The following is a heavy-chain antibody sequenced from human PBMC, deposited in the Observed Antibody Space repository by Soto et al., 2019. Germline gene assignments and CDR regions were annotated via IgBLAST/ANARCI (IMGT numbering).Heavy chain of an antibody. D-gene: IGHD3-10*01. CDR2: IYYSGST. V-gene: IGHV4-30-4*01. CDR3: ARAQGSGFLVS. CDR1: GGSISSGDYY. Sequence: QVQLQESGPGLVKPSQTLSLTCTVSGGSISSGDYYWSWIRQPPGKGLEWIGYIYYSGSTHYNPSRKSRVTISVDTSNNQFSLKLSSVTAADTAVYYCARAQGSGFLVSWGQGTLVTVSS. J-gene: IGHJ4*02.